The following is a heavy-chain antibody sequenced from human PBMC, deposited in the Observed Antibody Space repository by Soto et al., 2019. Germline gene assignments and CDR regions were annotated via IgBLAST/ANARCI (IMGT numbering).Heavy chain of an antibody. V-gene: IGHV4-39*01. CDR3: ARQGFGALHGLVDV. D-gene: IGHD3-10*01. CDR2: IYYSGST. Sequence: XXSLSLHLSVSGCSLHNYSYHWGLVRQPPGKGLEWIGSIYYSGSTYYNPSLKSRVTISVDTSKNQFSLKLSSVTEADTAVYYCARQGFGALHGLVDVWGQGTTVTVS. J-gene: IGHJ6*02. CDR1: GCSLHNYSYH.